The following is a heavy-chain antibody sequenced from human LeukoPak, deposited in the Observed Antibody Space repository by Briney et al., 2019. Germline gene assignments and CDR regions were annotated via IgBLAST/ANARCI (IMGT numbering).Heavy chain of an antibody. V-gene: IGHV4-61*02. CDR2: IYTSGST. Sequence: SETLSLTPTVSGGSISSGSYYCSWIRQPAGKGLECIGRIYTSGSTNYNPSLKSRVTISVDTSKNPFSLKLSSVTAADTAVYYCAREVNDYVWGSYRYYYYYYMDVWGKGTTVTISS. CDR1: GGSISSGSYY. J-gene: IGHJ6*03. D-gene: IGHD3-16*02. CDR3: AREVNDYVWGSYRYYYYYYMDV.